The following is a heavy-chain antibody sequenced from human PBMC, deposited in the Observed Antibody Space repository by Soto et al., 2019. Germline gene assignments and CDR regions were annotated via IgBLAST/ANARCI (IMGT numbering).Heavy chain of an antibody. J-gene: IGHJ3*02. Sequence: EVQLLESGGGLVQPGGSLTLSCAASGLTFSSYAMNWVRQAPGKGLEWVSGVSGGGGSTYYADSVKGRFTISRDNSKNTLYLQMNSLRAEDTAVYYCAKDSSGYSYDHNAFDIWGQGTMVTVSS. V-gene: IGHV3-23*01. CDR1: GLTFSSYA. CDR3: AKDSSGYSYDHNAFDI. D-gene: IGHD5-18*01. CDR2: VSGGGGST.